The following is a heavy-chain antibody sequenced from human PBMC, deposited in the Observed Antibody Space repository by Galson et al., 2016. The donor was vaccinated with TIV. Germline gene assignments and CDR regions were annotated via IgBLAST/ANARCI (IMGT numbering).Heavy chain of an antibody. J-gene: IGHJ4*02. CDR3: ARNFPIDDPLAAYYFDY. CDR2: AWYDERSA. Sequence: SLRLSCAASGFNFNGYGIHWVRQAPGKGLEWLADAWYDERSAYYADSVKGRFTISRDNSKNTVFLQMNSLRAEDTAVYYCARNFPIDDPLAAYYFDYWGQGTLVTVSS. V-gene: IGHV3-33*01. D-gene: IGHD3-9*01. CDR1: GFNFNGYG.